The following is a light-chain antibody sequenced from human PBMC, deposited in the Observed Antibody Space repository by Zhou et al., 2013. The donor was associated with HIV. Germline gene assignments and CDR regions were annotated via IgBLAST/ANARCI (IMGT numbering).Light chain of an antibody. V-gene: IGKV3-20*01. CDR1: QSVVNSY. CDR2: DAS. CDR3: QQYGSSPLT. J-gene: IGKJ1*01. Sequence: DIVLTQSPGTLSSSPGDRATLSCRASQSVVNSYLAWYQQGPGQAPRLLIYDASSRATGIPDRFSGSGSGTDFTLTISRLEPEDFAVYYCQQYGSSPLTFGQGTKVEIK.